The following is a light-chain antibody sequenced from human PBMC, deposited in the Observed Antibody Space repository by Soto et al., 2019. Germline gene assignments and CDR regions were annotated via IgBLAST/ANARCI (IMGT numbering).Light chain of an antibody. Sequence: EIVMTQSPATLSVSPGERVTLTCRASQIVGSSLAWYQQKPGQATRLLVHGAPTRATGIPARLSGSGSGTEFTHTLSSLQSEDFGVYYCQQYNDWPQRWTFGQGTKVDIK. V-gene: IGKV3-15*01. CDR2: GAP. CDR1: QIVGSS. J-gene: IGKJ1*01. CDR3: QQYNDWPQRWT.